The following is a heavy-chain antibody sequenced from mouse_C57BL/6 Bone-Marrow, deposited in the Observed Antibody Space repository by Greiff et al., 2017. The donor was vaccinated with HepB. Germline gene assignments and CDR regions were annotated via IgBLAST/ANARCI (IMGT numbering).Heavy chain of an antibody. CDR2: IDPENGDT. J-gene: IGHJ2*01. CDR1: GFNIKDDY. V-gene: IGHV14-4*01. CDR3: TPSTMVSYFDY. Sequence: VQLQQSGAELVRPGASVKLSCTASGFNIKDDYMHWVKQRPEQGLEWIGGIDPENGDTEYASKFQGKATITADTSTDTAYLQLSSLTSEDTAVYYCTPSTMVSYFDYWGQGTTLTVSS. D-gene: IGHD2-2*01.